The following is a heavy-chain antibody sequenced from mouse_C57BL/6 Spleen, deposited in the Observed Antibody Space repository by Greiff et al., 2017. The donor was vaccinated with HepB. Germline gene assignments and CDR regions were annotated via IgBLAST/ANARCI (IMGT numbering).Heavy chain of an antibody. CDR2: IDPETGGT. D-gene: IGHD2-1*01. CDR3: TRGEYGNYASDY. V-gene: IGHV1-15*01. J-gene: IGHJ2*01. CDR1: GYTFTDYE. Sequence: VQLQQSGAELVRPGASVTLSCKASGYTFTDYEMHWVKQTPVHGLEWIGAIDPETGGTAYNQKFKGKAILTADKSSSTAYMELRSLTSEDSAVYYCTRGEYGNYASDYWGQGTTLTVSS.